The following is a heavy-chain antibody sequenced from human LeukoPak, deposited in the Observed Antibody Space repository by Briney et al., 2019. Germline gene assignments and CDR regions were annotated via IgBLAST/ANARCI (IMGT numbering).Heavy chain of an antibody. CDR1: GYTFSSYG. V-gene: IGHV1-18*01. CDR2: INIHNGYT. J-gene: IGHJ4*02. D-gene: IGHD1-1*01. Sequence: ASVTVSCKASGYTFSSYGISWVRQAPGQGLEWMGWINIHNGYTIYGQKIQGRVTMTADKSTNTAHMDLRSLRSDDTAVYYCAREAPQSNWRGDYFDYWGQGTLVTVSS. CDR3: AREAPQSNWRGDYFDY.